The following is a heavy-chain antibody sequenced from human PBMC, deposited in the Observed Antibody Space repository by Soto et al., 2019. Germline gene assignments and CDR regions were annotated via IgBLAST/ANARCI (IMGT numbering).Heavy chain of an antibody. CDR1: GFTFSSYG. CDR3: ARVYLPYYYDSSGYLNAFDI. V-gene: IGHV3-33*01. Sequence: GGSLRLSCAASGFTFSSYGMHWVRQAPGKGLEWVAVIWYDGSNKYYADSVKGRFTISRDNSKNTLYLQMNSLRAEDTAVYYCARVYLPYYYDSSGYLNAFDIWGQGTMVTVSS. D-gene: IGHD3-22*01. CDR2: IWYDGSNK. J-gene: IGHJ3*02.